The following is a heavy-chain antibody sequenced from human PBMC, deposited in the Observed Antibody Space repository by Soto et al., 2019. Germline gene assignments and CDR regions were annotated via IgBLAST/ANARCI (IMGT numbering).Heavy chain of an antibody. Sequence: PGGPLSLSCAAFGLTFRSYGMPWARKAPGKGLEWVAVIWYDGSNKYYADSVKGRFTISRDKSKNTLYLQMNSLRAEDTAVYHCVRDIDWYTCSSGFDVWGQGTLVTVSS. V-gene: IGHV3-33*01. CDR1: GLTFRSYG. J-gene: IGHJ4*02. CDR3: VRDIDWYTCSSGFDV. CDR2: IWYDGSNK. D-gene: IGHD6-6*01.